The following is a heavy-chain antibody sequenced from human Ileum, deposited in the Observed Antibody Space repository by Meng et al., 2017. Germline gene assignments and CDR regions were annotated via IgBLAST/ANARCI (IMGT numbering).Heavy chain of an antibody. CDR2: INTDGSST. CDR1: GFTFSSYW. J-gene: IGHJ4*02. D-gene: IGHD6-19*01. CDR3: ARGAVAGSVTFDY. Sequence: GESLKISCAASGFTFSSYWMHWVRQAPGKGLVWVSRINTDGSSTSYADSVKGRFTISRDNAKNTLYLQMNSLRPEDTAVYYCARGAVAGSVTFDYWGQGTLVTVSS. V-gene: IGHV3-74*01.